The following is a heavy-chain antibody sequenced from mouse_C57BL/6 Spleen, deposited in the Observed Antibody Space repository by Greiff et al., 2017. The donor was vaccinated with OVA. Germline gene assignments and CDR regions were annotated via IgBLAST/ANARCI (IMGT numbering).Heavy chain of an antibody. D-gene: IGHD1-1*01. Sequence: VQLQQSGPELVKPGASVKISCKASGYTFTDYYMNWVKQSHGKSLEWIGDINPNNGGTSYNQKFKGKATLTVDKSSSTAYMELRSLTSEDSAVYYCASYGSSYGYFDVWGTGTTVTVSS. J-gene: IGHJ1*03. CDR1: GYTFTDYY. V-gene: IGHV1-26*01. CDR3: ASYGSSYGYFDV. CDR2: INPNNGGT.